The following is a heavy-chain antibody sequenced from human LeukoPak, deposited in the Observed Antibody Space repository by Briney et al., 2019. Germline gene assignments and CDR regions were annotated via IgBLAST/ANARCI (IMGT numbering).Heavy chain of an antibody. CDR1: GFTFSSYA. D-gene: IGHD5-12*01. CDR3: ARDLYSGYDHRDWFDP. J-gene: IGHJ5*02. Sequence: GGSLRLSCAASGFTFSSYAMSWVRQAPGKGLEWISYISNSGSSIYYADSVKGRFIISRDNAKNSLFLQMNSLRAEGTAVYYCARDLYSGYDHRDWFDPWGQGTLVTVSS. CDR2: ISNSGSSI. V-gene: IGHV3-48*03.